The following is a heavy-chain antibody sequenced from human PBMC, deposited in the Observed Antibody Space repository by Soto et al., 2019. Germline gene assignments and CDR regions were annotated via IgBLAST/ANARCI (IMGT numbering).Heavy chain of an antibody. V-gene: IGHV3-13*01. CDR3: ARAVMGSSLGGYYFDY. D-gene: IGHD6-13*01. CDR1: GFTFSSYD. CDR2: IGTAGDT. J-gene: IGHJ4*02. Sequence: GGSLRLSCAASGFTFSSYDMHWVRQATGKGLEWVSAIGTAGDTYYPGSVKGRFTISRENAKNSLYLQMNSLRAGDTAVYYCARAVMGSSLGGYYFDYWGQGTLVTVSS.